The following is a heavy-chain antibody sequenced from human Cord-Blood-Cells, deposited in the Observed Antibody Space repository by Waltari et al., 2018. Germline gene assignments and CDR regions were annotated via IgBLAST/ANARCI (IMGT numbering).Heavy chain of an antibody. CDR2: IKQDGSEK. CDR1: GFTFCSCW. CDR3: ASMHVDTAMDFDL. V-gene: IGHV3-7*05. J-gene: IGHJ2*01. D-gene: IGHD5-18*01. Sequence: EVQLVESGGGLVQPGGSLRLSCAASGFTFCSCWTSWFPQAPGKGLEWVANIKQDGSEKYYVDSVKGRFTISRDNAKNSLYLQMNSLRAEDTAVYYCASMHVDTAMDFDLWGRGTLVTVSS.